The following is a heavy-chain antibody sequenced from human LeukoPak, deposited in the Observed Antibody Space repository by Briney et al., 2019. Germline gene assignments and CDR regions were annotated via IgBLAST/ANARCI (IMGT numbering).Heavy chain of an antibody. CDR1: GFTFSSYS. D-gene: IGHD2-2*01. CDR2: ISSSSSTI. V-gene: IGHV3-48*01. CDR3: ARDSRDIVVVPAAHYYYGMDV. J-gene: IGHJ6*02. Sequence: GRSLRLSCAASGFTFSSYSMNWVRQAPGKGLEWVSYISSSSSTIYYADSVKGRFTISRDNAKNSLYLQMNSLRAEDTAVYYCARDSRDIVVVPAAHYYYGMDVWGQGTTVTVSS.